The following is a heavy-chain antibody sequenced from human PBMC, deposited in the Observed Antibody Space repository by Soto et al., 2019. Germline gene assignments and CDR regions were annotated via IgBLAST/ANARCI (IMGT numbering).Heavy chain of an antibody. CDR1: GGSFSGYY. V-gene: IGHV4-34*01. CDR2: INHSGST. J-gene: IGHJ4*02. CDR3: ARGPPYCSGGSCYSGHDY. D-gene: IGHD2-15*01. Sequence: TSETLSLTCAVYGGSFSGYYWSWIRQPPGKGLEWIGEINHSGSTNYNPSLKSRVTISVDTSKNQFSLKLSSVTAADTAVYYCARGPPYCSGGSCYSGHDYWGQGTLVTVSS.